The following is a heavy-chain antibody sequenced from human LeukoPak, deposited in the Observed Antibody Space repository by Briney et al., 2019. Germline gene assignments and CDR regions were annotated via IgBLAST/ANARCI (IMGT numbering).Heavy chain of an antibody. J-gene: IGHJ4*02. Sequence: ASVKVSCKASGYTFTSYGISWVRQAPGQGPEWMGWINAYNGNTNYAQKLQGRVTMTTDTSTSTAYMELRNLRSDDTAVYYCARGGPAARLTFGGVTDYWGQGTLVTVSS. CDR1: GYTFTSYG. CDR2: INAYNGNT. D-gene: IGHD3-16*01. CDR3: ARGGPAARLTFGGVTDY. V-gene: IGHV1-18*01.